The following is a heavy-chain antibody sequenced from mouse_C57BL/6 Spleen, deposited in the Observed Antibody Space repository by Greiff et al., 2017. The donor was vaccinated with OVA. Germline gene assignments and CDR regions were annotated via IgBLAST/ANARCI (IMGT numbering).Heavy chain of an antibody. CDR2: INPNNGGT. Sequence: EVQLQESGPELVKPGASVKIPCKASGYTFTDYNMDWVKQSHGKSLEWIGDINPNNGGTIYNQKFKGKATLTVDKSSSTAYMELRSLTSEDTAVYYCARWNYYGSSYVDAMDYWGQGTSATVSS. CDR3: ARWNYYGSSYVDAMDY. J-gene: IGHJ4*01. V-gene: IGHV1-18*01. CDR1: GYTFTDYN. D-gene: IGHD1-1*01.